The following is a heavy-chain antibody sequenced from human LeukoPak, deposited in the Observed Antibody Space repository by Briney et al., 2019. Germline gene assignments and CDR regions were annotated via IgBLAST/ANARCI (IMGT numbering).Heavy chain of an antibody. D-gene: IGHD6-13*01. J-gene: IGHJ4*02. CDR1: GFTFSRSA. CDR2: ISSSGNK. V-gene: IGHV3-23*01. CDR3: VKGRISEDGLDF. Sequence: GGSLRLSCAASGFTFSRSAMTCVRQTPGKGLDWVSSISSSGNKYYSDSVKGRFTISRDNSKNMLYLQMNSLRAEDAAVYYCVKGRISEDGLDFWGQGTLVTVSS.